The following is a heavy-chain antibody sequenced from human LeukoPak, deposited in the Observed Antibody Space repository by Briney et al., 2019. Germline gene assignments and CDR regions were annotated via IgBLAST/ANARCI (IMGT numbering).Heavy chain of an antibody. J-gene: IGHJ4*02. CDR2: IYYSGST. CDR1: GGSISSYY. CDR3: ARVNGYSYGHDY. D-gene: IGHD5-18*01. Sequence: PSETLSLTCTVSGGSISSYYWSWIRQPPGKGLEWIGYIYYSGSTNYNPSLKSRVTISVDTSKNQFSLKLSSVTAADTAVYYCARVNGYSYGHDYWGQGTLVTVSS. V-gene: IGHV4-59*08.